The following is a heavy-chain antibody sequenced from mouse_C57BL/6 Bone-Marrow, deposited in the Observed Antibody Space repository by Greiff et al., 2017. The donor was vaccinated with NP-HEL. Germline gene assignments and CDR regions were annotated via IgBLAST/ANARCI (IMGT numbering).Heavy chain of an antibody. D-gene: IGHD2-5*01. CDR3: ARGYYSNYDYFDY. V-gene: IGHV1-19*01. Sequence: QLQQSGPVLVKPGASVKMSCKASGYTFTDYYMNWVKQSHGKSLEWIGVINPYNGGTSYNQKFKGKATLTVDKSSSTAYMELNSLTSEDSAVYYCARGYYSNYDYFDYWGQGTTLTVSS. CDR2: INPYNGGT. J-gene: IGHJ2*01. CDR1: GYTFTDYY.